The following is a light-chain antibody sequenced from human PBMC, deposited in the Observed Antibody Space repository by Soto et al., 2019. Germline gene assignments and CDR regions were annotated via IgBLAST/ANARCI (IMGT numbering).Light chain of an antibody. V-gene: IGKV3-20*01. J-gene: IGKJ1*01. CDR2: GAS. Sequence: EIVLTQSPGTLSLSPGERATLSCRASQSVSSSYLAWYQQKPGQAPRLLIYGASSRATGIPDRFSGSGSETDFPLTLSRVEPEDFAVYYCQEYGSSSWSFGQGTKVEIK. CDR1: QSVSSSY. CDR3: QEYGSSSWS.